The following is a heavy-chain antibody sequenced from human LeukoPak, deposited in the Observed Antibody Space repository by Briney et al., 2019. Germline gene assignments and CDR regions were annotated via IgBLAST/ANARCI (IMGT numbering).Heavy chain of an antibody. Sequence: GRSLRLSCAASGFTFSSYAMHWVRQAPGKGLEWVAVISYDGSNKYYADPVKGRFTISRDNSKNTLYLQMNSLRAEDTAVYYCAGVVGGSYWPLIDYWGQGTLVTVSS. D-gene: IGHD1-26*01. J-gene: IGHJ4*02. CDR3: AGVVGGSYWPLIDY. CDR2: ISYDGSNK. CDR1: GFTFSSYA. V-gene: IGHV3-30-3*01.